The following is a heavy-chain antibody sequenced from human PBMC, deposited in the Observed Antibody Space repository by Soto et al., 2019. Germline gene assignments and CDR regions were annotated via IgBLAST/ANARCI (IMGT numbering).Heavy chain of an antibody. J-gene: IGHJ6*01. V-gene: IGHV3-33*01. CDR2: IWYDGSKI. CDR3: ARPLEQYQLGFGMDV. CDR1: GFTFSTYA. D-gene: IGHD6-19*01. Sequence: QVQLVQSGGGVVQPGGSLRLSCAASGFTFSTYAMHWVRQAPGKGLEWVAVIWYDGSKIYYADSVKGRFTISRDDSKSTLYLEMDSLRAEDTGVYYCARPLEQYQLGFGMDVWGQGSPVTVSS.